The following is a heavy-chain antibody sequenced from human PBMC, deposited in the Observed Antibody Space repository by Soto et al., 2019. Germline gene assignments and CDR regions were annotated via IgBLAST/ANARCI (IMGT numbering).Heavy chain of an antibody. CDR2: IYPGDSDT. D-gene: IGHD1-7*01. Sequence: GESLKISCKGSGYSFTSYWIAWVRQMPGKGLEWMGSIYPGDSDTKYSPSFPGQVTISVDKSISTAYLQWSSLKASDTGMYYCARPGGAHQQNYFDPWGQGTLVTVSS. CDR3: ARPGGAHQQNYFDP. CDR1: GYSFTSYW. V-gene: IGHV5-51*01. J-gene: IGHJ5*02.